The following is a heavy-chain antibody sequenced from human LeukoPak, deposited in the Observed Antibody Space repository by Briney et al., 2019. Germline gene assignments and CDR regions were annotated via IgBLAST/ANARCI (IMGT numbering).Heavy chain of an antibody. CDR1: GFTFSSYS. J-gene: IGHJ4*02. CDR3: AVRHMITFGGVIVSDY. D-gene: IGHD3-16*02. Sequence: PGGSLRLSCAASGFTFSSYSMNWVRQAPGKGLEWVSYISSSSSTIYYADSVKGRFTISRDNAKNSLYLQMNSLRAEDTAVYYCAVRHMITFGGVIVSDYWGQGTLVTVSS. V-gene: IGHV3-48*01. CDR2: ISSSSSTI.